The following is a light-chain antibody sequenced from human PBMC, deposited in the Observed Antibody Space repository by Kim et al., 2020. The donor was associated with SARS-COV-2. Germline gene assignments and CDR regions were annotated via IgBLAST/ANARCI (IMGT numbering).Light chain of an antibody. J-gene: IGKJ2*01. CDR3: QQYGSSPHT. Sequence: REITTLLCRASHNSSTPSLAWYQQKPGQAPRLLIYGASSRATGIPDRFSGSGSGTDFTLTISRLEPEDFAVYHCQQYGSSPHTFGQGTKLEI. V-gene: IGKV3-20*01. CDR2: GAS. CDR1: HNSSTPS.